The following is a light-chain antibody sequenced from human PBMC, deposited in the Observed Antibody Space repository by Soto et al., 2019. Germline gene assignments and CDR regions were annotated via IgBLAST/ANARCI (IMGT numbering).Light chain of an antibody. CDR1: QSPLYSDGNTY. Sequence: DVVMTQSPLSLPVTLGQPASISCRSSQSPLYSDGNTYLSWFQQRPGQSPRRLIYKVSNRDSGVPDRFSGSGSGTDFTLKISRVEAEDVGVYYCMQGTHWPWTFGQGTQVEIK. V-gene: IGKV2-30*01. CDR2: KVS. J-gene: IGKJ1*01. CDR3: MQGTHWPWT.